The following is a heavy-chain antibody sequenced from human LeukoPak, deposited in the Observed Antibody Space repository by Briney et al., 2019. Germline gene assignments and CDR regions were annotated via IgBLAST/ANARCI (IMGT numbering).Heavy chain of an antibody. CDR1: GFTFSDYT. Sequence: GGSLRLSCAGSGFTFSDYTMNWIRQAPGRGLEWVSSISGTGTYFYYADSVKGRFIISRDNAKGSLDLQMNTLRVEDTAVYCCARPLFPYDSSGYYYLWGQGILVTVSS. J-gene: IGHJ4*02. CDR2: ISGTGTYF. CDR3: ARPLFPYDSSGYYYL. D-gene: IGHD3-22*01. V-gene: IGHV3-21*01.